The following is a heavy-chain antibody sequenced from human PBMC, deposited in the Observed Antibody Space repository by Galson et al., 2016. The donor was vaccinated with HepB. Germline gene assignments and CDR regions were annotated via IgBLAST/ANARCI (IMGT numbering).Heavy chain of an antibody. V-gene: IGHV1-3*01. D-gene: IGHD6-19*01. CDR2: INAGNGNT. CDR1: GYTFTSYA. Sequence: SCKASGYTFTSYAMHWVRQAPGQRLEWMGWINAGNGNTKFSQKFQDRVTITRDTSASTAYMEVNSLRSGDTAVYYCARETSGWYLGWGQGTLVIVSS. J-gene: IGHJ4*02. CDR3: ARETSGWYLG.